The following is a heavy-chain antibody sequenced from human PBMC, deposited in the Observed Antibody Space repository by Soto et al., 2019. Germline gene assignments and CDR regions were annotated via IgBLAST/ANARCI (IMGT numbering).Heavy chain of an antibody. V-gene: IGHV1-58*02. D-gene: IGHD2-2*01. CDR2: IVVGSGNT. Sequence: SVTVSCKASGFTFTSSAMHWVRQARGQRLEWIGWIVVGSGNTNYAQKFQGQVTISADKSISTAYLQWSSLKASDTAMYYCARRPATALNYFDYWGQGTLVTVSS. J-gene: IGHJ4*02. CDR3: ARRPATALNYFDY. CDR1: GFTFTSSA.